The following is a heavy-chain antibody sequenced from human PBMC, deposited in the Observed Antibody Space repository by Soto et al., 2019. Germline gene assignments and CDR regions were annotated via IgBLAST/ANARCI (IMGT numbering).Heavy chain of an antibody. CDR3: ARGRGAVAGSGNYYYYGMDV. D-gene: IGHD6-19*01. V-gene: IGHV4-34*01. J-gene: IGHJ6*02. Sequence: SETLSLTCAVYGGSFSGYYWSWIRQPPGKGLEWIGEINHSGSTNYNPSLKGRVTISVDTSKNQFSLKLSSVTAADTAVYYCARGRGAVAGSGNYYYYGMDVWGQGTTVTVSS. CDR1: GGSFSGYY. CDR2: INHSGST.